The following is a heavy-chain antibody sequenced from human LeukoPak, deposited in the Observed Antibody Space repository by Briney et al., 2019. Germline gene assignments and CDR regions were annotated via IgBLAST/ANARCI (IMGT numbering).Heavy chain of an antibody. V-gene: IGHV3-48*03. CDR1: GFTFSSYE. CDR2: ISSSGSTI. J-gene: IGHJ4*02. CDR3: ARDPPPIVATTTYGDYNY. D-gene: IGHD5-12*01. Sequence: PGGSLRLSCAASGFTFSSYEMNWVRQAPGKGLEWVSYISSSGSTIYYADSVKGRFTISRDNAKNSLYLQMNSLRAEDTAVYYCARDPPPIVATTTYGDYNYWGQGTLVTVSS.